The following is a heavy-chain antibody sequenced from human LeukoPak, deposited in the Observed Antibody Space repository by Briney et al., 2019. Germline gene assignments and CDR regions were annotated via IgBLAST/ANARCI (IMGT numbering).Heavy chain of an antibody. CDR2: INHSGST. V-gene: IGHV4-34*01. Sequence: SETLSLTCAAYGGSFSGYYWSWIRQPPGKGLEWIGEINHSGSTNYNPSLKSRVTISVDTSKNQFSLKLSSVTAADTAVYYCARRVGGWSGYPHYFDYWGHGTLVTVSS. D-gene: IGHD3-3*01. CDR1: GGSFSGYY. CDR3: ARRVGGWSGYPHYFDY. J-gene: IGHJ4*01.